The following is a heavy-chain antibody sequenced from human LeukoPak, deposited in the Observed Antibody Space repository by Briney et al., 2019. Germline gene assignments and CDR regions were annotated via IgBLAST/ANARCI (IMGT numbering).Heavy chain of an antibody. J-gene: IGHJ4*02. D-gene: IGHD3-10*01. Sequence: PSETLSLTCTVSGGSISSSNYFWGWVRQPPGKGLEWIGSMSYSGSTWYNPSLKSRVTISADTSKNQFSPKLNSVTAADTAVYYCANRGNFGYFDYWGQGTLVTVSS. CDR3: ANRGNFGYFDY. CDR1: GGSISSSNYF. V-gene: IGHV4-39*01. CDR2: MSYSGST.